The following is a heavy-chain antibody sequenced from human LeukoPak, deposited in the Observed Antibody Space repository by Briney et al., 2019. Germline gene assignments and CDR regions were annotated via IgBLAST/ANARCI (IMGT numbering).Heavy chain of an antibody. CDR3: ARLGYCGGDCSYFDY. D-gene: IGHD2-21*02. CDR1: GGSISSYY. Sequence: PSETLSLTCTVSGGSISSYYWSWIRQPPGKGLEWIGYIYYSGSTNYNPSPKSRVTISVDTSKNQFSLKLSSVTAADTAVYYCARLGYCGGDCSYFDYWGQGTLVTVPS. V-gene: IGHV4-59*08. J-gene: IGHJ4*02. CDR2: IYYSGST.